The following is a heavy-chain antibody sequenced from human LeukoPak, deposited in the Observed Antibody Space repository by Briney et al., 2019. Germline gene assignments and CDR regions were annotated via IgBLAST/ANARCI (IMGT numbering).Heavy chain of an antibody. CDR2: INPNSGGT. Sequence: ASVKVSCKASGNTFTGYYMHWVRQAPGQGLEWMGWINPNSGGTNYAQKFQGRVTMTRDTSISTAYMELSRLRSDDTAVYYCAREPHYDANWFDPWGQGTLVTVSS. V-gene: IGHV1-2*02. J-gene: IGHJ5*02. CDR3: AREPHYDANWFDP. CDR1: GNTFTGYY. D-gene: IGHD3-22*01.